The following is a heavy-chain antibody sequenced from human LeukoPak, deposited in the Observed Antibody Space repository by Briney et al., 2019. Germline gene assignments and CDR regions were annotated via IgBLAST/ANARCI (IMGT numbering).Heavy chain of an antibody. V-gene: IGHV4-61*02. CDR2: IYTSGST. Sequence: SETLSLTCTVSGGSISSGSYYWSWIRQPAGKGLEWIGRIYTSGSTNYNPSLKSRVTISVDTSKNQFSLKLSSVTAADTAVYYCARLRGYGDYFDYWGQGTPVTVSS. CDR3: ARLRGYGDYFDY. J-gene: IGHJ4*02. CDR1: GGSISSGSYY. D-gene: IGHD4-17*01.